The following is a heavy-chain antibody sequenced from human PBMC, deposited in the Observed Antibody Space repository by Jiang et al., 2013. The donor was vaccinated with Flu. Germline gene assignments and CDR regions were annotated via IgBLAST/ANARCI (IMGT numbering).Heavy chain of an antibody. CDR1: GDSVSSDSAA. D-gene: IGHD2-21*01. CDR2: TYYRSKSYN. CDR3: ARGRRDYYAMDV. V-gene: IGHV6-1*01. Sequence: SLTCAISGDSVSSDSAAWNWIRQSPSRGLEWLGRTYYRSKSYNEYAVSVKSRITINPDTSKNQFSLQLNSVTPEDTAVYYCARGRRDYYAMDVWGQGTTVTVSS. J-gene: IGHJ6*02.